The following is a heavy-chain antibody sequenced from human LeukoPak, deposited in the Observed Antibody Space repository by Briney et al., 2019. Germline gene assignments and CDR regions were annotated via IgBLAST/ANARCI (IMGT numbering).Heavy chain of an antibody. V-gene: IGHV3-66*01. D-gene: IGHD3-16*01. CDR1: GFTVSSNY. CDR3: AKDLSSGGGYD. CDR2: IYSGGST. J-gene: IGHJ4*02. Sequence: GGSLRLSCAASGFTVSSNYMSRVRQAPGKGLEWVSVIYSGGSTYYADSVKGRFTISRDNSKNTLYLQMNSLRAEDTAVYYCAKDLSSGGGYDWGQGTLVTVSS.